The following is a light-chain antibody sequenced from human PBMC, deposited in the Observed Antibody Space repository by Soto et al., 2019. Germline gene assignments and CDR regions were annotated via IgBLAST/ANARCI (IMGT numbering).Light chain of an antibody. CDR2: AAS. CDR3: QKYYSYPRT. Sequence: AIRMTQSPSSFSASTGDRVTITCRASQGISSYLAWYQQKPGKAPKLLIYAASTLQSVVPSRFSGSGSGTDFTLTISCLQSEDFATYYCQKYYSYPRTFGQGTKVEIK. CDR1: QGISSY. J-gene: IGKJ1*01. V-gene: IGKV1-8*01.